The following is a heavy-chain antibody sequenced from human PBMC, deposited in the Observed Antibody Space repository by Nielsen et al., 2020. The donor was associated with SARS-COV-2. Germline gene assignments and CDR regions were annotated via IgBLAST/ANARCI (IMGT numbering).Heavy chain of an antibody. CDR3: AINWNLDY. J-gene: IGHJ4*02. V-gene: IGHV3-23*01. Sequence: GESLKISCVVSGFTISTYAMSWVRQAPGKGLEWVSSISASAGTFYADSVKGQFIISRDNSKNTLYLQMNSLRAEDTAVYYCAINWNLDYWGQGTLVTVSS. D-gene: IGHD1-20*01. CDR1: GFTISTYA. CDR2: ISASAGT.